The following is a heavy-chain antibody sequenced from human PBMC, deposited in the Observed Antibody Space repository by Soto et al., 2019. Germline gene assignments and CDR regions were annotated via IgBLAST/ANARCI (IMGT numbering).Heavy chain of an antibody. Sequence: QVQLVQSGAEVRKPGASVKVSCKASGYTFSSHGIIWVRQAPGQGLEWMGWISGYNGNAKYAQRFQDRVTMTTDTSTSTVYMDLRSLGSDDWAVYYCAREGSYGWYDCWGQGTLVTVSS. CDR1: GYTFSSHG. V-gene: IGHV1-18*01. D-gene: IGHD2-15*01. J-gene: IGHJ5*01. CDR2: ISGYNGNA. CDR3: AREGSYGWYDC.